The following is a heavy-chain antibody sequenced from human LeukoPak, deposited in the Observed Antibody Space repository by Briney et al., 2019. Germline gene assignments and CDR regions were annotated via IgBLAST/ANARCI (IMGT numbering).Heavy chain of an antibody. D-gene: IGHD5-12*01. J-gene: IGHJ6*03. Sequence: SETLSLTCAVYGGSFGGYYWNWIRQPPGKGLEWIGEINHSGSTKYNPSLKSRVTISVDTSKNQFSLKLSSVTAADTAVYYCARRPVRGYSGPSGEEYYYYYMDVWGKGTTVTVSS. CDR3: ARRPVRGYSGPSGEEYYYYYMDV. CDR2: INHSGST. V-gene: IGHV4-34*01. CDR1: GGSFGGYY.